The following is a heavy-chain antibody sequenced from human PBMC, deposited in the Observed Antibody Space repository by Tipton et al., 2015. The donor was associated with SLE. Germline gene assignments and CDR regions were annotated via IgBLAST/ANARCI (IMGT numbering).Heavy chain of an antibody. CDR3: ARVAGWIEDAFDI. Sequence: TLSLTCSVSGGSLSSADYYWSWIRQPPGKGLEWMGYIFYSGTTYYNPSLKSRVTMSVGTSKNQFSLKLSSVTAADTAVYYCARVAGWIEDAFDIWGQGTMVTVSS. D-gene: IGHD2-2*03. V-gene: IGHV4-30-4*01. CDR2: IFYSGTT. CDR1: GGSLSSADYY. J-gene: IGHJ3*02.